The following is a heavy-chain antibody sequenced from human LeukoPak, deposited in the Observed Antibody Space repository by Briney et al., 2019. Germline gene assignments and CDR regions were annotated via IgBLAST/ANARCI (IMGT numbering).Heavy chain of an antibody. CDR2: IYCVGTT. D-gene: IGHD3-10*01. J-gene: IGHJ6*03. Sequence: SETLSLTCTVSGVAITNYFWTWIRQAPGKGLEWIGYIYCVGTTNYNPSLKSRASMSVDMSKNQFSLNLTSVTAADTAVYYCAREGYGSGSSHFMDVWGTGTTVTVSS. CDR3: AREGYGSGSSHFMDV. V-gene: IGHV4-59*12. CDR1: GVAITNYF.